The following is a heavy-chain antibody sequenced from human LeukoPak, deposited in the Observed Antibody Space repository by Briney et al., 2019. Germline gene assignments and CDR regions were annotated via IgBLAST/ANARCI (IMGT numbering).Heavy chain of an antibody. Sequence: GGSLRLSCAASGFTFDGYAMHWVRQAPGKGLEWVSGISWNSGSIGYADSVKGRFTISRDNAKNSLYLQMNSLRAEDTALYYCAKDTVITFGGVIANWGQGTLVTVSS. J-gene: IGHJ4*02. CDR1: GFTFDGYA. CDR2: ISWNSGSI. D-gene: IGHD3-16*02. CDR3: AKDTVITFGGVIAN. V-gene: IGHV3-9*01.